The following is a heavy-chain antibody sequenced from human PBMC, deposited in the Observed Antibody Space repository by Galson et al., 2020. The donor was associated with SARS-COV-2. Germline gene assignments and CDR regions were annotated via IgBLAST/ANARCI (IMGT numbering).Heavy chain of an antibody. CDR1: GFTFSNYG. D-gene: IGHD3-22*01. CDR2: VSYDGNNK. CDR3: AKGDPYDRFAAAPLDY. J-gene: IGHJ4*02. Sequence: GGSLRLSCAASGFTFSNYGIHWVRQAPGKGLEWVAIVSYDGNNKYYADSVKGRFTISRDNSKNTLYLQVNSLRTEDTAVYYCAKGDPYDRFAAAPLDYWGQGTLVTVSS. V-gene: IGHV3-30*18.